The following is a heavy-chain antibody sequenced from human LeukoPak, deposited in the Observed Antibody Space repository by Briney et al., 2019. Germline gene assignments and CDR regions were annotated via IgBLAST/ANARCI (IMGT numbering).Heavy chain of an antibody. CDR2: IKRKTEGATT. CDR1: GFAFKNAW. J-gene: IGHJ6*03. V-gene: IGHV3-15*01. Sequence: TGESLRLSCAASGFAFKNAWMSWVRQAPGKGLEWLGLIKRKTEGATTDYSAPVKGRFTISRDDSENTLYLQMSSLKSEDTAVYYCATTGGDIYYYYMDVWGKGTTVTISS. D-gene: IGHD3-16*01. CDR3: ATTGGDIYYYYMDV.